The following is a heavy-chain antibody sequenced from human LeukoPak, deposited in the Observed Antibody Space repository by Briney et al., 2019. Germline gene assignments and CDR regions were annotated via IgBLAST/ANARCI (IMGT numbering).Heavy chain of an antibody. D-gene: IGHD2-2*01. V-gene: IGHV3-30-3*01. Sequence: GGSLRLSCAASGFTFSSYAMHWVRQAPGKGLEWEAVISYDGSNKYYADSVKGRFTISRDNSKNTLYLQMNSLRAEDTAVYYCASYCSSTSCYGGFDYWGQGTLVTVSS. J-gene: IGHJ4*02. CDR1: GFTFSSYA. CDR2: ISYDGSNK. CDR3: ASYCSSTSCYGGFDY.